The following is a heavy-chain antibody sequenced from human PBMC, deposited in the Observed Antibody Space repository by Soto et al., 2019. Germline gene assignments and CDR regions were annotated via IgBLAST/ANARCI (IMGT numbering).Heavy chain of an antibody. Sequence: GGSLRLSCAASGFTFSSYAMSWVRQAPGKGLEWVSAISGSGGSTYYADSVKGQVTISADKSISTAYLQWSSLKASDTAMYYCARRKCSGGSCWSYFDYWGQGTLVTVSS. J-gene: IGHJ4*02. CDR2: ISGSGGST. V-gene: IGHV3-23*01. CDR1: GFTFSSYA. CDR3: ARRKCSGGSCWSYFDY. D-gene: IGHD2-15*01.